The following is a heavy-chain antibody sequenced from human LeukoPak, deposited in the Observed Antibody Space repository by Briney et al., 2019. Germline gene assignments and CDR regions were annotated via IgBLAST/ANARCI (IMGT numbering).Heavy chain of an antibody. V-gene: IGHV4-59*04. J-gene: IGHJ4*02. CDR3: ARALRYFDWLPYGY. CDR1: GGSISSYY. D-gene: IGHD3-9*01. CDR2: IYYSGRT. Sequence: KASETLSLTCTVSGGSISSYYWSWIRQPPGKGLEWIGYIYYSGRTYYNPSLKSRVTISVDTSKNQFSLKLSSVTAADTAVYYCARALRYFDWLPYGYWGQGTLVTVSS.